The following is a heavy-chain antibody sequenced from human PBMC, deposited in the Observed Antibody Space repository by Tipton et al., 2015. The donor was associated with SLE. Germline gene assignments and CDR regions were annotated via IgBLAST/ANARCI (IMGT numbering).Heavy chain of an antibody. J-gene: IGHJ4*02. CDR3: ARDLGSSGSFDY. Sequence: SLRLSCAVSGGSISSSNWWSWVRQPPGKGLEWIGEIYHSGSTNYNPSLKSRVTISVDTSKNQFSLKLSSVTAADTAVYYCARDLGSSGSFDYWGQGTLVTVSS. D-gene: IGHD6-13*01. CDR2: IYHSGST. CDR1: GGSISSSNW. V-gene: IGHV4-4*02.